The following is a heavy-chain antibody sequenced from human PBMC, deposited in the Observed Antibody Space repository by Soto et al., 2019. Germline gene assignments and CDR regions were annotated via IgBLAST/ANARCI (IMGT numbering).Heavy chain of an antibody. V-gene: IGHV3-53*01. D-gene: IGHD6-19*01. Sequence: LRLSCAASVFTVSDNYMTWVRQAPGKGLEWVSVLYSAGNAYYADSVQGRFTISRDDSKNTLYLQMNRLRAEDTAVYYCARDKGGGWYYFDSWGQGTLVTVSS. CDR3: ARDKGGGWYYFDS. CDR1: VFTVSDNY. CDR2: LYSAGNA. J-gene: IGHJ4*02.